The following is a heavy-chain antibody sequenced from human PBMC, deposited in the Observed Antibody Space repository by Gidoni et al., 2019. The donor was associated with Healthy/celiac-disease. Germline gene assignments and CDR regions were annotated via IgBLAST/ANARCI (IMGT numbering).Heavy chain of an antibody. CDR2: ISSSSSTI. CDR3: ARDRSGSYLEVFDY. J-gene: IGHJ4*02. V-gene: IGHV3-48*01. Sequence: EVQMVESGGGLVQPGGSLRLSCAASGFTFSSYSMNWVRQAPGKGLEWVSYISSSSSTIYYADSVKGRFTISRDNAKNSLYLQMNSLRAEDTAVYYCARDRSGSYLEVFDYWGQGTLVTVSS. D-gene: IGHD1-26*01. CDR1: GFTFSSYS.